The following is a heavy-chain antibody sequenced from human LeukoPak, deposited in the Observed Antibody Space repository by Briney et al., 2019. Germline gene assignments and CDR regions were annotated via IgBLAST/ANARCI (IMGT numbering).Heavy chain of an antibody. Sequence: GGSLRLSCAASGFTFSSYGMHWVRQAPGKGLEWVAVIWYDGSNKYYADSVKGRFTVSRDNSKNTLYLQMNSLRAEDTAVYYCARDVSGSSSSYGMDVWGQGTTVTVSS. D-gene: IGHD1-26*01. J-gene: IGHJ6*02. V-gene: IGHV3-33*01. CDR3: ARDVSGSSSSYGMDV. CDR2: IWYDGSNK. CDR1: GFTFSSYG.